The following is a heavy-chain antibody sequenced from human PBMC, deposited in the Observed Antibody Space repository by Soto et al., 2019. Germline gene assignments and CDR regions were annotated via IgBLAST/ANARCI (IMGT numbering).Heavy chain of an antibody. V-gene: IGHV4-30-4*01. CDR2: IYYSGST. J-gene: IGHJ4*02. Sequence: QAQLQESGPGLVKPSQTLSLTCTVSGGSISSGDYYWSWIRQPPGKGLEWIGYIYYSGSTYYNPSLKSRVTISVDTSKNQFSLKLSSVTAADTAVYYCARSPDCGGDCYSWTHFDYWGQGTLVTVSS. CDR3: ARSPDCGGDCYSWTHFDY. D-gene: IGHD2-21*02. CDR1: GGSISSGDYY.